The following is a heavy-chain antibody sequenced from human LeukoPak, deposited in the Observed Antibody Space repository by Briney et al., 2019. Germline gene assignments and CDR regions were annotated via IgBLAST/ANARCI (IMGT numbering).Heavy chain of an antibody. CDR2: IYYSGSS. CDR3: ARGSLTYYDSSGYYYRAFDI. CDR1: GGSISSSSNC. Sequence: SETLSLTCTVSGGSISSSSNCWGWIRQPPGKGLEWIGTIYYSGSSYYNPSLKSRVTIYVDTSKNQFSLKLSSVTAADTAVYYCARGSLTYYDSSGYYYRAFDIWGQGTMVTVSS. J-gene: IGHJ3*02. V-gene: IGHV4-39*07. D-gene: IGHD3-22*01.